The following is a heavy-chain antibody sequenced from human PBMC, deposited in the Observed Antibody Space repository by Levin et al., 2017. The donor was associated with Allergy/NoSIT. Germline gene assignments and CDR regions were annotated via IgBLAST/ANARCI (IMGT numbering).Heavy chain of an antibody. Sequence: LSLTCVASGYTFRAHPMTWVRQGPGKGLEWVSYISGDSGTIFTADSMRGRFTISRDNAKNSLYLQMNSLRPEDTALYYCARDSGSAGADDYWGRGTLVTVSS. V-gene: IGHV3-48*04. CDR3: ARDSGSAGADDY. CDR2: ISGDSGTI. CDR1: GYTFRAHP. J-gene: IGHJ4*02. D-gene: IGHD3-10*01.